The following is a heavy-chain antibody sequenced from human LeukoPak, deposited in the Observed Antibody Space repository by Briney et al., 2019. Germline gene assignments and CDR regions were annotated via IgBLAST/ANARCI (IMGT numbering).Heavy chain of an antibody. V-gene: IGHV4-59*01. D-gene: IGHD6-13*01. CDR1: GGSISSYY. CDR2: IYYSGST. J-gene: IGHJ4*02. Sequence: SETLSLTCIVSGGSISSYYWSWIRQPPGKGLEWIGYIYYSGSTNYNPSLKRRVNISVDTSKNHFSLTLSSVTAADTAVYYGARGLMMAVAGRGEFHYWGQGTLVTVSS. CDR3: ARGLMMAVAGRGEFHY.